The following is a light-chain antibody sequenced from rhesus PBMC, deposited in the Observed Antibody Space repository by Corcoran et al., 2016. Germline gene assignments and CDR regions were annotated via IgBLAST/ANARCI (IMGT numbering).Light chain of an antibody. V-gene: IGKV1-25*01. CDR1: QAISNH. CDR3: QHGSGTPHS. Sequence: DIQVTQSPSSLSASVGDRVTITCQASQAISNHLAWYQQKPGKFPKLLIYMASTLPSEVPSRFSGSGSGTDFTLTISSLQPDDFATYYCQHGSGTPHSFGQGAKVEIK. CDR2: MAS. J-gene: IGKJ2*01.